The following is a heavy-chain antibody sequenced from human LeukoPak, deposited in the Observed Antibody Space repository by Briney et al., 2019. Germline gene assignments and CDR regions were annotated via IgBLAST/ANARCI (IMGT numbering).Heavy chain of an antibody. CDR2: VDPEDGET. D-gene: IGHD2-15*01. V-gene: IGHV1-69-2*01. J-gene: IGHJ6*03. Sequence: ASVKVSCKASGYTFTDYYMHWVQQAPGKGLEWMGRVDPEDGETIYAEKFQGRVTITADTSTDTAYMELSSLRSEDTAVYYRANIGCSGGSCYQGYYYYYMDVWGKGTTVTVSS. CDR3: ANIGCSGGSCYQGYYYYYMDV. CDR1: GYTFTDYY.